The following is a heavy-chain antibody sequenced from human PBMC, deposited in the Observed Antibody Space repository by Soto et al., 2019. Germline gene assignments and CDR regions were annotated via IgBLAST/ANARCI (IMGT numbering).Heavy chain of an antibody. Sequence: PGGSLRLSCAASGFTFSNAWMSWVRQAPGKGLEWVGRIKSKTDGGTTDYAAPVKGRFTISRDDSKNTLYLQMNSLKTEGTAVYYCTTDWEPYYDFWSGYSLAYYGMDVWGQGTTVTVSS. CDR3: TTDWEPYYDFWSGYSLAYYGMDV. J-gene: IGHJ6*02. D-gene: IGHD3-3*01. V-gene: IGHV3-15*01. CDR2: IKSKTDGGTT. CDR1: GFTFSNAW.